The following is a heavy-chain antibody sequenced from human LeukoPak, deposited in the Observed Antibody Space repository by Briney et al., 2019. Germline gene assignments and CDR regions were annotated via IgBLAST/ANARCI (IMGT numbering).Heavy chain of an antibody. CDR2: IFTSGST. Sequence: SETLSLTCTVSGGSISGYYWSWIRQPAGKGLEWIGRIFTSGSTNYNPSLKSRVTMSVDTSKNQFSLKLSSVTAADTAVYYCAGADFWSGYRFDYGGQGTLVTVSS. CDR1: GGSISGYY. J-gene: IGHJ4*02. D-gene: IGHD3-3*01. V-gene: IGHV4-4*07. CDR3: AGADFWSGYRFDY.